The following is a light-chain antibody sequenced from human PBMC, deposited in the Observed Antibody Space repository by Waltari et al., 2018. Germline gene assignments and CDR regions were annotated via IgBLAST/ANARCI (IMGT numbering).Light chain of an antibody. CDR2: SNN. CDR3: AAWDASLNGWV. Sequence: QSVLTHPPPASGTPGQRVAISCSGTRSKLGRKSEPWYQPLPGTAPNLLTHSNNQRPSWLPDRFPGSKSGTSASLAISGLQSEDEAHYYCAAWDASLNGWVFGGGTKLTVL. V-gene: IGLV1-44*01. CDR1: RSKLGRKS. J-gene: IGLJ3*02.